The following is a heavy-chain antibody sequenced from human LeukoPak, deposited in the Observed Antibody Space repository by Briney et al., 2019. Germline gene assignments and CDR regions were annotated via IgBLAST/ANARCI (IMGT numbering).Heavy chain of an antibody. D-gene: IGHD6-19*01. CDR3: ARRHISSGWSFDY. J-gene: IGHJ4*02. CDR1: GGSISNYH. V-gene: IGHV4-4*07. Sequence: SETLSLTCTVSGGSISNYHWSWIRQPAGKGLEWLGQIHTSGSTNYNPPLKSRVTVSIDTPENQLSLTIRSVTAADTAIYYCARRHISSGWSFDYWGQGTLVTVSS. CDR2: IHTSGST.